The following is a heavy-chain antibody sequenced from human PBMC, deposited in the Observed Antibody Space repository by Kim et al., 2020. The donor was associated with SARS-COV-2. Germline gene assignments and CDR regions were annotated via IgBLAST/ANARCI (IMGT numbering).Heavy chain of an antibody. CDR1: GFTVSSYG. Sequence: GGSLRLSCAASGFTVSSYGMHWVRQAPGKGLEWVAVISYDGSNKYYADSVKGQFTISRDNSKNTLYLQMNSLRAEDTAVYYCARARSDCWGQGTLVTVSS. J-gene: IGHJ4*02. CDR2: ISYDGSNK. CDR3: ARARSDC. V-gene: IGHV3-33*05.